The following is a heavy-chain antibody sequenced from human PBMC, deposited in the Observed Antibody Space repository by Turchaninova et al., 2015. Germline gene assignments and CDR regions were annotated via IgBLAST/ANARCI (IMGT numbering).Heavy chain of an antibody. CDR3: ARKTTDDDSFDI. J-gene: IGHJ3*02. CDR1: GGSIRRGGYS. Sequence: QLQLQVSGSGLVKPSPTLSPQFAVSGGSIRRGGYSWRWIRQPPGKGLEWLGYMYQSGSTYYNPSLKSRVTISGDRSKNQFSLEVSSVTAADTAIYYCARKTTDDDSFDIWGQGTLVTVSS. CDR2: MYQSGST. V-gene: IGHV4-30-2*01. D-gene: IGHD4-17*01.